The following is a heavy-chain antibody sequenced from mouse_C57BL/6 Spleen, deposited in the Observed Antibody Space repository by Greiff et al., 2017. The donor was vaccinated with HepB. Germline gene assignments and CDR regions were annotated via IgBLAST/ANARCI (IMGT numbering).Heavy chain of an antibody. CDR3: ARRLTPSPAWFAY. V-gene: IGHV1-9*01. J-gene: IGHJ3*01. CDR1: GYTFTGYW. Sequence: QVQLQQSGAELMKPGASVKLSCKATGYTFTGYWIEWVKQRPGHGLEWIGEILPGSGSTNYNEKFKGKATFTADTSSNTAYMQLSSLTTEDSAIYDCARRLTPSPAWFAYWGQGTLVTVSA. D-gene: IGHD2-13*01. CDR2: ILPGSGST.